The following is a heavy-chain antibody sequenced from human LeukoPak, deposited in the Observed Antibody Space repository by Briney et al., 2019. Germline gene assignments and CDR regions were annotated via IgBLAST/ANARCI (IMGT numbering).Heavy chain of an antibody. CDR1: GFTFSSYS. J-gene: IGHJ3*02. CDR2: ISSSSSYI. D-gene: IGHD3-10*01. Sequence: GGSLRLSCAASGFTFSSYSMNWVRQAPGKGLEWVSSISSSSSYIYYADSVKGRFTISRDNAKNSLYLQMNSLRAEDTAVYYCARYGSGNAFDIWGQGTMVTVSS. CDR3: ARYGSGNAFDI. V-gene: IGHV3-21*01.